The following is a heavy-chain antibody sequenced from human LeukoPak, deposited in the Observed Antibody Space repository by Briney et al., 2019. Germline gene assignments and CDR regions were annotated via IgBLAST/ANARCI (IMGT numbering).Heavy chain of an antibody. CDR1: GFTFSSYS. Sequence: PGGSLRLSCAASGFTFSSYSMNWARQAPGKGLEWVSSISSSSSYIYYADSVKGRFTISRDNAKNSLYLQMNSLRAEDTAVYYCARDRVDTAFVDAFDIWGQGTMVTVSS. J-gene: IGHJ3*02. CDR2: ISSSSSYI. V-gene: IGHV3-21*01. D-gene: IGHD5-18*01. CDR3: ARDRVDTAFVDAFDI.